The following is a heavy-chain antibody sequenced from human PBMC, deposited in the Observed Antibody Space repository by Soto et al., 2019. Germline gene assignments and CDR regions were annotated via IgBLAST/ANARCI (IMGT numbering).Heavy chain of an antibody. Sequence: GESLKISCKGSGYTFTTYWIGWVRQMPGKGLEWMGIIFPGDSETRYSPSFRGQVTMSADKSITTAYLQWSSLKASDTAIYYCARPLRFLADYYGMEVWGEGTMVTVSS. CDR1: GYTFTTYW. CDR3: ARPLRFLADYYGMEV. CDR2: IFPGDSET. V-gene: IGHV5-51*01. J-gene: IGHJ6*04. D-gene: IGHD3-3*01.